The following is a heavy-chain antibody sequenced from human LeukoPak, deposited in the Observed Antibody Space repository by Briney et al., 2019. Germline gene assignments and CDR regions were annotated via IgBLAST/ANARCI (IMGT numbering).Heavy chain of an antibody. Sequence: PSETLSLTCTVSGGSISSYYWSWIRQHPGKGLEWIGYIYYSGSTYYNPSLKSRVTISVDTSKNQFSLKLSSVTAADTAVYYCARSRGDPYSGYGMDVWGQGTSVTVSS. D-gene: IGHD2-15*01. J-gene: IGHJ6*02. CDR2: IYYSGST. CDR3: ARSRGDPYSGYGMDV. V-gene: IGHV4-59*06. CDR1: GGSISSYY.